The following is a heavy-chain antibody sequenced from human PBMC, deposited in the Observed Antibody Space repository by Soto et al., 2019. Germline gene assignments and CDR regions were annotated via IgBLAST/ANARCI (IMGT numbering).Heavy chain of an antibody. J-gene: IGHJ6*02. D-gene: IGHD6-13*01. CDR3: ASRVGGSSWANYYYGMDV. CDR1: GGSISSSSYY. V-gene: IGHV4-39*01. Sequence: KPSETLSLTCTVSGGSISSSSYYWGWIRQPPGKGLEWIGSIYYSGSTYYNPSLKSRVTISVDTSKNQFSLKLSSVTAADTAVYYCASRVGGSSWANYYYGMDVWGQGTTVTSP. CDR2: IYYSGST.